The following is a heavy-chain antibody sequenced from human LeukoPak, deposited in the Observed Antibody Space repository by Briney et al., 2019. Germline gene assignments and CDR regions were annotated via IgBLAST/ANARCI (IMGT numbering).Heavy chain of an antibody. D-gene: IGHD1-1*01. Sequence: ASVKVSCKASGYTFTGYYMHWVRQAPGQGLEWMGWINPNSGGTNYAQKFQGRVTMTRDTSISTAYMELRSLRSDDTAVYYCARDLDDGQIDYWGQGTLVTVSS. J-gene: IGHJ4*02. CDR3: ARDLDDGQIDY. V-gene: IGHV1-2*02. CDR2: INPNSGGT. CDR1: GYTFTGYY.